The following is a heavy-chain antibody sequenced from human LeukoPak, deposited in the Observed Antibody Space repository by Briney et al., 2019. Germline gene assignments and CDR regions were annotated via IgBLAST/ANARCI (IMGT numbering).Heavy chain of an antibody. Sequence: PGGSLRLSCAASGFAVSANYMNWVRQAPGKGLEWVSVHYSGSTTYYADSVKGRFTIPRDNSKNMLYLQMNSLRAEDTAVYYCARLPAYYYGMDVWGQGTTVTVSS. CDR1: GFAVSANY. CDR3: ARLPAYYYGMDV. J-gene: IGHJ6*02. CDR2: HYSGSTT. V-gene: IGHV3-66*04.